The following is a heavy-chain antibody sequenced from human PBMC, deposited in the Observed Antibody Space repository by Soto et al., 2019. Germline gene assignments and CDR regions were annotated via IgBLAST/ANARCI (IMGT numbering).Heavy chain of an antibody. CDR2: ISGSGGST. CDR1: GFTFSIYA. J-gene: IGHJ4*02. D-gene: IGHD6-19*01. Sequence: GGSLRLSCAASGFTFSIYAMSWVRHAPGKGLEWVSAISGSGGSTYYADSVKGRFTISRDNSKNTLYLQMNSLRAEDTAVYYCAKSTYSSGWYTKSPFDYWGQGTLVTVSS. V-gene: IGHV3-23*01. CDR3: AKSTYSSGWYTKSPFDY.